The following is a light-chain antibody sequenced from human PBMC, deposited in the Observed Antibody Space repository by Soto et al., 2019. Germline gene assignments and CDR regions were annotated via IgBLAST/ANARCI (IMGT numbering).Light chain of an antibody. J-gene: IGKJ4*01. CDR2: DAS. CDR1: QSVSSY. V-gene: IGKV3-11*01. Sequence: EIVLTQSPATLSLSPGERATLSCRASQSVSSYLAWYQQKPGQAPRLLIYDASNRASGIQARFSGSGSVTDFTLSISSLEPEDFAVYYCQQRSNWPLTFGGGTKVELK. CDR3: QQRSNWPLT.